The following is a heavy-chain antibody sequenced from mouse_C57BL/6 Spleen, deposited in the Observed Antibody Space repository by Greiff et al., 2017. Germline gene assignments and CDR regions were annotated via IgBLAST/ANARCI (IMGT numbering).Heavy chain of an antibody. CDR1: GFSLTSYG. Sequence: LNYSGPGLVQPSQSLSITCTVSGFSLTSYGVHWVRQSPGKGLEWLGVIWSGGSTDYNAAFISRLSISKDNSKSQVFFKMNSLQADDTAIYYCARNYDGYYEAWFAYWGQGTLVTVSA. V-gene: IGHV2-2*01. J-gene: IGHJ3*01. CDR3: ARNYDGYYEAWFAY. CDR2: IWSGGST. D-gene: IGHD2-3*01.